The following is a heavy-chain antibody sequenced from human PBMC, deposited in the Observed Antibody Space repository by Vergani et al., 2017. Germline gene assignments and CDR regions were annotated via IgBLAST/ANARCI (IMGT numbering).Heavy chain of an antibody. J-gene: IGHJ4*02. Sequence: EVQLLESGGGLVQPGGSLRLSCAASGFTFSSYAMSWVRQAPGKGLEWVSAISGSGGSTYYADSVKGRFTISRDNSKNTLYMQMNSLRAEDTAVYYCAKDSRYGYCSSTSCPFDYWGQGTLVTGSS. CDR1: GFTFSSYA. CDR2: ISGSGGST. D-gene: IGHD2-2*03. V-gene: IGHV3-23*01. CDR3: AKDSRYGYCSSTSCPFDY.